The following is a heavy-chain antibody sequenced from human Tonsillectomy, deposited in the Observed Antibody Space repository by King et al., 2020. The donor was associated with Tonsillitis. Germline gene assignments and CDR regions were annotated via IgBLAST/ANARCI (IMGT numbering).Heavy chain of an antibody. CDR2: LYWTDDK. J-gene: IGHJ4*02. Sequence: ITLKESGPTLVKPTQTLTLTCTFSGFSLTTSGEGVGWIRQPPGKALEGLALLYWTDDKRYSPFLKSRLTITKDTSKHQVVLTMTNMDPVDTATYYCAHRQTSSGSYYDPGYFDYWGQGTLVTVSS. CDR1: GFSLTTSGEG. D-gene: IGHD1-26*01. V-gene: IGHV2-5*01. CDR3: AHRQTSSGSYYDPGYFDY.